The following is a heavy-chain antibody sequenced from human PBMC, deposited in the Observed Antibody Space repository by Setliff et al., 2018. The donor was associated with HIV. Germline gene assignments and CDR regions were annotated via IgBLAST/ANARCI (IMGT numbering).Heavy chain of an antibody. V-gene: IGHV1-24*01. CDR3: ATFRRGSGRYYYYMDV. CDR2: FDPEDGET. Sequence: ASVKVSCKISGYTLTEVSMHWVRQAPGKGLEWMGGFDPEDGETIYAQKFQGRVTMTEDTSTDTAYMELSSLRSEDTALYYCATFRRGSGRYYYYMDVWGKGTTVTVS. D-gene: IGHD3-10*01. CDR1: GYTLTEVS. J-gene: IGHJ6*03.